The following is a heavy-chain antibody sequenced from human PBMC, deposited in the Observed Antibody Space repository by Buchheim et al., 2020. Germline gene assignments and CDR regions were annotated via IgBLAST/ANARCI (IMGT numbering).Heavy chain of an antibody. V-gene: IGHV4-39*01. CDR1: GGSISSSSYY. Sequence: QLQLQESGPGLVKPSETLSLTCTVSGGSISSSSYYWGWIRQPPGKGLEWIGSIYYSGSTYYNPSLKSRVTISVDTSKNKFSLKLSSVTAADTAVYYCARAQGTGYSSSWYSYMGEYNWFDPWGQGTL. CDR2: IYYSGST. CDR3: ARAQGTGYSSSWYSYMGEYNWFDP. J-gene: IGHJ5*02. D-gene: IGHD6-13*01.